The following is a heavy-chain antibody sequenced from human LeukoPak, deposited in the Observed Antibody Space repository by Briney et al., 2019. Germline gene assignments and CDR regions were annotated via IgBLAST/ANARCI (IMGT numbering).Heavy chain of an antibody. CDR2: INHSGST. J-gene: IGHJ4*02. Sequence: SETLSLTCAVYGGSFSGYYWSWIRQPPVKGLEWIGEINHSGSTNYNPSLKSRVTISVDTSKNQFSLKLSSVTAANTAVYYCARGTDGMVVVVTATIYYFDYWGQGTLVTVSS. D-gene: IGHD2-21*02. V-gene: IGHV4-34*01. CDR3: ARGTDGMVVVVTATIYYFDY. CDR1: GGSFSGYY.